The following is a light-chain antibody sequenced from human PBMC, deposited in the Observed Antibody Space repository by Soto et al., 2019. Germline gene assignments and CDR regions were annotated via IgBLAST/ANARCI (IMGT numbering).Light chain of an antibody. CDR2: EVS. CDR3: SSYTSSSTRV. Sequence: QSFLTRPASASGCPGQSITISRTGTSSDVGGYNYVSWYQQHPGKAPKLMIYEVSNRPSGVSNRFSGSKSGNTASLTISGLQAEDEADYYCSSYTSSSTRVFGTGTKVTVL. V-gene: IGLV2-14*01. J-gene: IGLJ1*01. CDR1: SSDVGGYNY.